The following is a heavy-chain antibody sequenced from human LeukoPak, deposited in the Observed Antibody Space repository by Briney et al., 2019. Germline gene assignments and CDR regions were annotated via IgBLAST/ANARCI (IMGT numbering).Heavy chain of an antibody. V-gene: IGHV3-13*01. D-gene: IGHD3-22*01. CDR3: ARVARYFDSSGSTGRYFDY. J-gene: IGHJ4*02. CDR1: GFSFSNYD. Sequence: PGGSLRLSCAASGFSFSNYDMHWVRQAAGKGLEWVSVIGSTGDTFYAGSVKGRFTISRENAKNSLYLQMNRLRVGDTAVYYCARVARYFDSSGSTGRYFDYWGPGIQVTVSS. CDR2: IGSTGDT.